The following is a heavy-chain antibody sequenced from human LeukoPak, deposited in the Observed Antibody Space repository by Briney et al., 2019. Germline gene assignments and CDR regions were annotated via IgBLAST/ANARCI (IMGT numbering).Heavy chain of an antibody. CDR3: AKDIGGGIAAAEIDY. CDR1: GFTFDDYA. D-gene: IGHD6-13*01. CDR2: ISWNSGSI. V-gene: IGHV3-9*01. Sequence: GGSLRLSCAASGFTFDDYAMHWVRQAPGKGLEWVSGISWNSGSIGYADSVKGRFTIPRDNAKNSLYLQMNSLRAEDTALYYCAKDIGGGIAAAEIDYWGQGTLVTVSS. J-gene: IGHJ4*02.